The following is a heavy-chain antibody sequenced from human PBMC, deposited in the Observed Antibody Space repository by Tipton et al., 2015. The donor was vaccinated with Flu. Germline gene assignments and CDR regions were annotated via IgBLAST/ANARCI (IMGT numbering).Heavy chain of an antibody. V-gene: IGHV4-61*02. CDR2: IYTNGRT. CDR1: GGSISSGSYF. J-gene: IGHJ3*02. CDR3: ARYRGSNARGEINDAFDI. D-gene: IGHD1-26*01. Sequence: TLSLTCIVSGGSISSGSYFWSWIRQPAGKGLQWIGRIYTNGRTNYNPSLESRVSISADTSKNDFSLSLSSVTAADTAMYYCARYRGSNARGEINDAFDIWGQGTMASVSS.